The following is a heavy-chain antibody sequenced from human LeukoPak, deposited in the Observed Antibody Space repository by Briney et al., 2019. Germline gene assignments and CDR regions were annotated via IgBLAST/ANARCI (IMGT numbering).Heavy chain of an antibody. V-gene: IGHV3-21*01. J-gene: IGHJ4*02. CDR1: GFSFSSNS. D-gene: IGHD1-26*01. CDR3: ARECVGATDY. CDR2: ISTSSSYI. Sequence: GGSLRLSCAASGFSFSSNSMNWVRQAPGKGLEWVSFISTSSSYIHNADSVKGRFTISRDNAENSLYLQMNSLRAEDTAVYYCARECVGATDYWGQGTLVTVSS.